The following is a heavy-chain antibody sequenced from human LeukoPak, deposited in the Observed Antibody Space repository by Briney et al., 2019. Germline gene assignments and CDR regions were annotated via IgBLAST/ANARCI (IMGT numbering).Heavy chain of an antibody. V-gene: IGHV2-5*02. CDR1: GFSLTTRGVG. D-gene: IGHD6-13*01. Sequence: ESGPTLVKPTQTLTLTCTFSGFSLTTRGVGVGWIRQPPGKALEWLALIYWDDDKRYSPSQKSRLTITKDTSKNQVVLTMTNMDPVDTATYYCAHRTDLYSSSWYWGYWGQETLVTVSS. CDR3: AHRTDLYSSSWYWGY. CDR2: IYWDDDK. J-gene: IGHJ4*02.